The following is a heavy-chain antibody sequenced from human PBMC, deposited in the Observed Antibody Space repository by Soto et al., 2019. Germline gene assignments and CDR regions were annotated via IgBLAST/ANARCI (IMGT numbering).Heavy chain of an antibody. D-gene: IGHD6-13*01. V-gene: IGHV4-39*01. J-gene: IGHJ6*02. CDR3: ARIISSWYVGYYYVMDV. CDR1: GGSISSSSYY. Sequence: SETLSLTCTVSGGSISSSSYYWGWIRQPPGKGLEWIGSIYYSGSTYYNPSLKSRVTISVDTSKNQFSLKLSSVTAADTAVYYCARIISSWYVGYYYVMDVWGQGTTVTVSS. CDR2: IYYSGST.